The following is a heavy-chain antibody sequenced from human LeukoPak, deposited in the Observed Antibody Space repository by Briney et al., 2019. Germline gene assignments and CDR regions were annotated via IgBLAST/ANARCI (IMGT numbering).Heavy chain of an antibody. Sequence: GGAPELSFSAPCFPLHSYSMTWGRPAPGKGGEWLLYISSSGSTIYYADSVKGRFTISRDNAKNSLYLQMNSLRAEDTAVYYCARDEYYDSSGYTSWGQGTLVTVSS. CDR1: CFPLHSYS. V-gene: IGHV3-48*01. J-gene: IGHJ4*02. D-gene: IGHD3-22*01. CDR3: ARDEYYDSSGYTS. CDR2: ISSSGSTI.